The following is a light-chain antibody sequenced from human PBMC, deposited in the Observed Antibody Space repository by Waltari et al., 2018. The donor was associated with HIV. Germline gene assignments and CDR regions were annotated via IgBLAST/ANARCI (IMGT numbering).Light chain of an antibody. CDR2: SNT. Sequence: QSVLTLPPSVSPSPGHRVSLSCARPLSNFAPGYTLHWYRQLHGSAPQLLIHSNTERPSGIPDRFSGSRSGASASLAITGLQVEDEGDYYCQSYDGTLSVWVFGGGTKLTVL. CDR3: QSYDGTLSVWV. V-gene: IGLV1-40*03. J-gene: IGLJ3*02. CDR1: LSNFAPGYT.